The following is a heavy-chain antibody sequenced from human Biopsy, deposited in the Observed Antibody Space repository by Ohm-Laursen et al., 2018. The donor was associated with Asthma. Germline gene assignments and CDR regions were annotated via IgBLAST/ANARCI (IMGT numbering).Heavy chain of an antibody. J-gene: IGHJ4*02. CDR3: ASDFPKDYVRYNFQF. CDR2: HDHEEGGT. V-gene: IGHV1-24*01. D-gene: IGHD4-17*01. CDR1: GYSLTDLS. Sequence: ASVKVSCKISGYSLTDLSMHWIRQAPGQGLEWMGGHDHEEGGTVNARRFQGRVTMTEDTSTDTAYMELSSLSSDDTAVYYCASDFPKDYVRYNFQFWGQGTLVTASS.